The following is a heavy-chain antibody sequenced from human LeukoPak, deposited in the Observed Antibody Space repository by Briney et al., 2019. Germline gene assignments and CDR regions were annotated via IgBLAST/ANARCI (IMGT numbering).Heavy chain of an antibody. CDR2: ISAYNGNT. V-gene: IGHV1-18*01. CDR3: ARSDIVVVPADFDY. J-gene: IGHJ4*02. Sequence: ASVKVSCKASGYTFTSYGISWVRQAPGQGLEWMGWISAYNGNTNYTQKLQGRVTMTTDTSTSTAYMELRSLRSDDTAVYYCARSDIVVVPADFDYWGQGTLVTVSS. CDR1: GYTFTSYG. D-gene: IGHD2-2*01.